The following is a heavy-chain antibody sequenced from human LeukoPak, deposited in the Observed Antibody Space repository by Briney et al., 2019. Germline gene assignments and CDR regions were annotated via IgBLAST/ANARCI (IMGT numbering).Heavy chain of an antibody. CDR2: ISSSSSYI. J-gene: IGHJ6*02. CDR1: GFTFSSYS. CDR3: ARVAWFGDNKGMDV. V-gene: IGHV3-21*01. D-gene: IGHD3-10*01. Sequence: GGSLRLSCAAPGFTFSSYSMNWVRQAPGKGLEWVSSISSSSSYIYYADSVKGRFTISRDNAKNSLYLQMNSLRAEDTAVYYCARVAWFGDNKGMDVWGQGTTVTVSS.